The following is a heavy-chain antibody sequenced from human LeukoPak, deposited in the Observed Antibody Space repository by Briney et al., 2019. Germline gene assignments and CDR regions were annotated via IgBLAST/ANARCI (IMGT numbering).Heavy chain of an antibody. CDR3: TTSGSVGATRANY. CDR1: GFTFTNAW. Sequence: PGGPLRLSCEASGFTFTNAWMNWVRQAPGKGLEWVGRVKSKTDGGTTDYVAPVKGRFTISRDDSKNTLYLQMSSLKTEDTAVYYCTTSGSVGATRANYWGQGTLVTVSS. V-gene: IGHV3-15*01. CDR2: VKSKTDGGTT. D-gene: IGHD1-26*01. J-gene: IGHJ4*02.